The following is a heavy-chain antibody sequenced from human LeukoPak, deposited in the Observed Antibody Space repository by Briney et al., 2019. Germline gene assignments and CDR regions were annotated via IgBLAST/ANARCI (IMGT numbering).Heavy chain of an antibody. CDR2: ISSSGSTI. V-gene: IGHV3-11*04. CDR1: GFTFSDYY. CDR3: ARDGADYDFWSGYYKYRHFDY. J-gene: IGHJ4*02. D-gene: IGHD3-3*01. Sequence: PGGSLRLSCAASGFTFSDYYMSWIRQAPGKGLEWVSYISSSGSTIYYADSVKGRFTISRDNAKSSLYLQMNSLRAEDTAVYYCARDGADYDFWSGYYKYRHFDYWGQGTLVTVSS.